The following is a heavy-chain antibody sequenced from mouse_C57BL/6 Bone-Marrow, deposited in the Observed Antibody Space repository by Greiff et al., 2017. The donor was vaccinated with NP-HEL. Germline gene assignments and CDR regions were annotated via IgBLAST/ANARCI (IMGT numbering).Heavy chain of an antibody. CDR2: ISDGGSYT. J-gene: IGHJ4*01. D-gene: IGHD4-1*01. CDR1: GFTFSSYA. V-gene: IGHV5-4*01. CDR3: ARVEGTGTMDY. Sequence: EVQGVESGGGLVKPGGSLKLSCAASGFTFSSYAMSWVRQTPEKRLEWVATISDGGSYTYYPDNVKGRFTISRDNAKNNLYLQMSHLKSEDTAMYYCARVEGTGTMDYWGQGTSVTVSS.